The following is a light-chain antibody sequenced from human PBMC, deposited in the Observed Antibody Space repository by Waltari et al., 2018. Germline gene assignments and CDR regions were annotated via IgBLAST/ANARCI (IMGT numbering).Light chain of an antibody. CDR1: SSDVGGFNY. Sequence: QSALTHPASVSGSRGESIAISCTGTSSDVGGFNYDSWYQHHPGKAPKLMIYEVSNRPSGVSNRFSGSKSGNTASLTISGVQPEDEADYYCSSFTTDTTLAFGAGTKVTVL. J-gene: IGLJ1*01. CDR2: EVS. CDR3: SSFTTDTTLA. V-gene: IGLV2-14*01.